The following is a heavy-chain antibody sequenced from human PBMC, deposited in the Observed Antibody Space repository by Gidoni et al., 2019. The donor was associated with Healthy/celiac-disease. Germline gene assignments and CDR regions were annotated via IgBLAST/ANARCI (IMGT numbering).Heavy chain of an antibody. CDR2: IYTSGST. Sequence: QVQLQESGPGLVKPSQTLSLPCTVSGASLSSGSYSWSWIRQPAGKGLEWIGRIYTSGSTNYNPSLKSRVTISVDTSKNQFSLKLSSVTAADTAVYYCARLGSVDTAMVKSWYFDLWGRGTLVTVSS. CDR3: ARLGSVDTAMVKSWYFDL. J-gene: IGHJ2*01. CDR1: GASLSSGSYS. V-gene: IGHV4-61*02. D-gene: IGHD5-18*01.